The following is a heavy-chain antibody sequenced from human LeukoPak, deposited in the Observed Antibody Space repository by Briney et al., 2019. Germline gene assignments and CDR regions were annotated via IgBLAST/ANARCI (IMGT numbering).Heavy chain of an antibody. D-gene: IGHD1-26*01. Sequence: GGSLRLSCAASGFTFSSYGMHWVRQAPGKGLEWVAVISYDGSNKYYADSVKGRFTISRDNSKNTLYLQMNSLRAEDTAVYYCARDQRRWEIDYWGQGTLVTVSS. CDR2: ISYDGSNK. CDR1: GFTFSSYG. CDR3: ARDQRRWEIDY. V-gene: IGHV3-30*03. J-gene: IGHJ4*02.